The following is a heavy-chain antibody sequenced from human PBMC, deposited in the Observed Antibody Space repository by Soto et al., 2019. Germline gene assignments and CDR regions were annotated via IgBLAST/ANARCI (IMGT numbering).Heavy chain of an antibody. D-gene: IGHD2-2*01. CDR2: INHSGST. CDR3: ARGVKYQVLWVFNYYMDV. Sequence: HVQLQQRGAGLLKPSETLSLTCGVYGGSFIGYYWSWIRQPPGKGLEWIVEINHSGSTNYNPSLKSRVTISVDTAKNQFSLTLSSVTAADTAVYYCARGVKYQVLWVFNYYMDVWGKGTTVTVSS. V-gene: IGHV4-34*01. J-gene: IGHJ6*03. CDR1: GGSFIGYY.